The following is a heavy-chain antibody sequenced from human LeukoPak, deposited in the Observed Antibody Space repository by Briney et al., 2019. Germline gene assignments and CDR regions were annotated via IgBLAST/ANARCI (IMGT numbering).Heavy chain of an antibody. D-gene: IGHD2-2*01. CDR2: INSDGSST. J-gene: IGHJ5*02. Sequence: PGGSLRLSCAASGITFSSYWMHWVRQAPGKGLVWVSRINSDGSSTSYADSGKGRFTISRDNAKNTLYLQMNSLRAEDTAVYYFARDNIPAATRNWFDPWGQGTLVTVSS. V-gene: IGHV3-74*01. CDR3: ARDNIPAATRNWFDP. CDR1: GITFSSYW.